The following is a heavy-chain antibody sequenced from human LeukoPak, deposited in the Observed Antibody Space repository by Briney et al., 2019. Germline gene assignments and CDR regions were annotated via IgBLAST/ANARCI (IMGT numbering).Heavy chain of an antibody. CDR3: ARVTGYDELDY. CDR1: GGSISSYY. CDR2: IYYSGST. Sequence: SETLSLTCTVSGGSISSYYWSWIRQPPGKGLEWIGYIYYSGSTNYNPPLKSRVTISVDTSKNQFSLKLSSVTAADTAVYYCARVTGYDELDYWGQGTLVTVSS. J-gene: IGHJ4*02. D-gene: IGHD5-12*01. V-gene: IGHV4-59*12.